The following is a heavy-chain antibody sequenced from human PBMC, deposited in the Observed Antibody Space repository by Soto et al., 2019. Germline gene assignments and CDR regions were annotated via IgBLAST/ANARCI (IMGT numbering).Heavy chain of an antibody. D-gene: IGHD2-21*01. CDR3: GILHHGGGGADY. Sequence: QVQLVQSGAEVKKPGSSVKVSCKASGGTFNTHYINWLRQAPGQGLEWMGRIIPILDITNYAPKFQGRVTITADNSTSTATMDLTSLRSDDTAVSFCGILHHGGGGADYWGQGPLITVSS. CDR2: IIPILDIT. CDR1: GGTFNTHY. J-gene: IGHJ4*02. V-gene: IGHV1-69*02.